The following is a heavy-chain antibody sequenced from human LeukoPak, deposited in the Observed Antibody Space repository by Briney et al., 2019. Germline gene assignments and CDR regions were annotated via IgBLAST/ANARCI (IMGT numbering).Heavy chain of an antibody. D-gene: IGHD6-13*01. CDR2: IYYSGST. CDR3: ARFPTGYSSSWYYFDY. V-gene: IGHV4-61*01. CDR1: GGSVSSASYY. J-gene: IGHJ4*02. Sequence: PSETLSLTCTVSGGSVSSASYYWTWIRQPPGKGLEWIGYIYYSGSTKYNPSLKSRVSISVDTSKNQFSLRLTSVTAADTAVYYCARFPTGYSSSWYYFDYWGQGTLVTVSS.